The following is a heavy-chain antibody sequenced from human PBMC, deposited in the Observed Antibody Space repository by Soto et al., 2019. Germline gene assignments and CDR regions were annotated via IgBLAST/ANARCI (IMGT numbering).Heavy chain of an antibody. CDR1: GFTFSSYS. V-gene: IGHV3-30-3*01. CDR3: VIVYGGNAHYYYYSGMDV. D-gene: IGHD5-12*01. J-gene: IGHJ6*02. CDR2: KSYDGSNK. Sequence: PGGSLRLSCAAFGFTFSSYSMHWVRQAPGKGLARMAVKSYDGSNKYYADSVKGRFTNSRDNSKNTLYLQINSLRAEDTAVYLCVIVYGGNAHYYYYSGMDVWGQGTTVTVSS.